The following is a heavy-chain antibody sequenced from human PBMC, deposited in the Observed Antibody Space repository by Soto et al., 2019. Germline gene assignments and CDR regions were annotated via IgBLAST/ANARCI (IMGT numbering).Heavy chain of an antibody. CDR3: ARKDYYDSSGYRSDFDY. Sequence: QVQLVQSGAEVKKPGASVKVSCKASGYTFTSYGISWVRQAPGQGLEWMGWISAYNGNTNYAQKLQGRVTMTTDTSXSXXYMKTRSLRSDDTAVYYCARKDYYDSSGYRSDFDYWGQGTLVTVSS. CDR2: ISAYNGNT. CDR1: GYTFTSYG. D-gene: IGHD3-22*01. J-gene: IGHJ4*02. V-gene: IGHV1-18*01.